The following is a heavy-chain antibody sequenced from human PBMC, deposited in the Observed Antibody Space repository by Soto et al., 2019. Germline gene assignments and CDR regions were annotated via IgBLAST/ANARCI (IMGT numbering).Heavy chain of an antibody. CDR2: IGIGSSTT. Sequence: GGSLRLSCAASGFTFRNYGMNWVRQDPGKGLEWVSYIGIGSSTTYYADSVKGRFTISRDNAKNSLYLQMNSLRAEDTAVYYCAREQLYYNDISGRPLNAFDVWGQGTMVTVS. V-gene: IGHV3-48*01. D-gene: IGHD3-22*01. CDR1: GFTFRNYG. CDR3: AREQLYYNDISGRPLNAFDV. J-gene: IGHJ3*01.